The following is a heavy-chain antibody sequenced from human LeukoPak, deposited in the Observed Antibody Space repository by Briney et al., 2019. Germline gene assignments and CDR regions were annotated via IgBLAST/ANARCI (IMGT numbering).Heavy chain of an antibody. J-gene: IGHJ4*02. CDR3: ARSGNYYDSSGYYYDH. V-gene: IGHV4-39*01. D-gene: IGHD3-22*01. CDR2: IYYSEGT. CDR1: GGSITSSSYY. Sequence: SETLSLTCTVSGGSITSSSYYWGWIRQPPGKGLEWIGTIYYSEGTYYNPSLKSRVTISVDTSKNQFSLKLSSVTAADTAVYYCARSGNYYDSSGYYYDHWGQGTLVTVSS.